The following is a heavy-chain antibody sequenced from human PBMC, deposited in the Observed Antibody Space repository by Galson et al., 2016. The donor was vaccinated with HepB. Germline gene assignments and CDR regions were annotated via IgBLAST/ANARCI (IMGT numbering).Heavy chain of an antibody. V-gene: IGHV3-74*01. Sequence: RLSCAASGFAFGSHWMHWVRQVPGKGLVWVSRINSDGTISNYADSVKGRFTISRDNAKNTLYLQMNSLRAEDTAGYFCVRDHSVVPTTAYNWFDPWGRGTLVTDSS. CDR1: GFAFGSHW. CDR3: VRDHSVVPTTAYNWFDP. D-gene: IGHD4-23*01. J-gene: IGHJ5*02. CDR2: INSDGTIS.